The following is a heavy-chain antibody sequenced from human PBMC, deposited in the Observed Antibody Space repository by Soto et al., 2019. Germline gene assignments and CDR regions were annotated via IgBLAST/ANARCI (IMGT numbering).Heavy chain of an antibody. D-gene: IGHD3-3*01. Sequence: SETLSLTCTVSGGSINSGDYYWSWIRQPPGKGLEWIGYIYYSGSTYYNPSLKSRVTISVDTSKNQFSLKLSSVTAADTAVYYCARDTYYDFWSGYYKGYYYGMDVWGQGTTVTVSS. V-gene: IGHV4-30-4*01. CDR1: GGSINSGDYY. CDR3: ARDTYYDFWSGYYKGYYYGMDV. J-gene: IGHJ6*02. CDR2: IYYSGST.